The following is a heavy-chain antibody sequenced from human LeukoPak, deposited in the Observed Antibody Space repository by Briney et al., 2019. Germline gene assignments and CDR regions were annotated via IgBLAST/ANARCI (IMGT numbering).Heavy chain of an antibody. Sequence: SETLSLTCTVSGGSISGYYWSWIRQPPGQGLEWIGFIYYRGTSKYSPSLMSRVTMSVDTSKNQVSLKLSSVTAADTAVYYCARHYCSGGNCYYFDHWGQGTLVTVSS. CDR2: IYYRGTS. D-gene: IGHD2-15*01. J-gene: IGHJ4*02. V-gene: IGHV4-59*08. CDR3: ARHYCSGGNCYYFDH. CDR1: GGSISGYY.